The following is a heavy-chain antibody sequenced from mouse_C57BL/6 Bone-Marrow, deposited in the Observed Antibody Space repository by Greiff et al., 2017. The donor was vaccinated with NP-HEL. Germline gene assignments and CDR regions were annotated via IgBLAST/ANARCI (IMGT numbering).Heavy chain of an antibody. V-gene: IGHV5-4*01. CDR1: GFTFSSYA. Sequence: EVQRVESGGGLVKPGGSLKLSCAASGFTFSSYAMSWVRQTPEKRLEWVATISDGGSYTYYPDNVKGRFTISRDHAKNNLYLQMSHLKSEDTAMYYCAREGGMVTSWFAYWGQGTLVTVSA. CDR3: AREGGMVTSWFAY. D-gene: IGHD2-2*01. CDR2: ISDGGSYT. J-gene: IGHJ3*01.